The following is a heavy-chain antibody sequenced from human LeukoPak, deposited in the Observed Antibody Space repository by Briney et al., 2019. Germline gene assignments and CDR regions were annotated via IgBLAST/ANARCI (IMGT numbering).Heavy chain of an antibody. J-gene: IGHJ4*02. V-gene: IGHV3-53*01. CDR3: ASSWRKRCFADY. Sequence: PGGSLRLSCAASGFTVSSNYMSWVPQAPGKGLEWVSVIYSGGSTYYADSVKGRFTISRDNSKNTLYLQMNSLRADDTAVYYCASSWRKRCFADYWRQGTVVTVSS. CDR1: GFTVSSNY. CDR2: IYSGGST. D-gene: IGHD5-18*01.